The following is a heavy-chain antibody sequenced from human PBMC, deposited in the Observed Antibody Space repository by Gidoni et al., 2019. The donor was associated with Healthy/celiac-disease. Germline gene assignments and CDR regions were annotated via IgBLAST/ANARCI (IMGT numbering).Heavy chain of an antibody. V-gene: IGHV4-34*01. Sequence: QVQLQQWGAGLLKPSETLSLTCAVYGGSFSGYYWSWIRQPPGNGLEWIGEINHSGSTNYNPSLKSRVTISVDTSKNQFSLKLSSVTAADTAVYYCARGRTGYYYYGMDVWGQVTTVTVSS. CDR3: ARGRTGYYYYGMDV. CDR1: GGSFSGYY. CDR2: INHSGST. J-gene: IGHJ6*02.